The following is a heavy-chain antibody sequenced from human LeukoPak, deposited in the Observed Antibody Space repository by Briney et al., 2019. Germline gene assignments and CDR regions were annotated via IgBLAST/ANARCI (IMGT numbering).Heavy chain of an antibody. CDR1: GLTFSSYG. Sequence: GGSLRLSCAASGLTFSSYGMHWVRQAPGKGLEWVAVISYDGSDKYYADSAKGRFTISRDSSKNTLYLQMNSLRAEDTAMYYCAKDASTLFGELLYYFDYWGQGTLVTVSS. CDR3: AKDASTLFGELLYYFDY. J-gene: IGHJ4*02. CDR2: ISYDGSDK. D-gene: IGHD3-10*01. V-gene: IGHV3-30*18.